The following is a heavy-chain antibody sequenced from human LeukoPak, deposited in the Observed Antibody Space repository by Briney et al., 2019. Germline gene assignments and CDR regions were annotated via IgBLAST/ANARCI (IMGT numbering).Heavy chain of an antibody. D-gene: IGHD3-22*01. J-gene: IGHJ5*02. Sequence: GGSLRLSCAASGFTFSSYNMNWVRQAPGKGLEWVSSISSSSSYIYYADSVKGRFTISRDNAKNSLYLQMNSLRAEDTAVYYCAREYYYDSSGYYGWFDPWGQGTLVTVSS. CDR1: GFTFSSYN. CDR3: AREYYYDSSGYYGWFDP. CDR2: ISSSSSYI. V-gene: IGHV3-21*01.